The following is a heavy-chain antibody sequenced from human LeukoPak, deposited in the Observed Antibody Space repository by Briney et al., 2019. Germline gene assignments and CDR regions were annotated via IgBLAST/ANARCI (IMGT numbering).Heavy chain of an antibody. CDR1: GYSFTSYW. CDR2: IYPGDSDT. Sequence: ESLMISCQGSGYSFTSYWIGWVRQMPGKGLAWMGIIYPGDSDTRYSPSFQGQVTISADKSISTAYLQWSSLKSSDTAMYYCARYVVRGVIRYFDYWGQGTRVTVSS. CDR3: ARYVVRGVIRYFDY. V-gene: IGHV5-51*01. J-gene: IGHJ4*02. D-gene: IGHD3-10*01.